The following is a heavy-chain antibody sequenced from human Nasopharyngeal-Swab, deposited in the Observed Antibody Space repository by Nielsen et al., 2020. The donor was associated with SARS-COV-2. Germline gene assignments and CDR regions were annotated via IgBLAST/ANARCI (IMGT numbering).Heavy chain of an antibody. V-gene: IGHV3-48*03. CDR2: ISSSGTTI. CDR3: AREGVGAYYYYYHVDV. D-gene: IGHD1-26*01. Sequence: GESVSLSCAASGFTFSNYEMNWVRQAPGKGLEWLSYISSSGTTIYYADSVKGRFTISRDNAKNSLYLQMSSLRAADTAVYYCAREGVGAYYYYYHVDVWGQGTMVTVSS. CDR1: GFTFSNYE. J-gene: IGHJ6*02.